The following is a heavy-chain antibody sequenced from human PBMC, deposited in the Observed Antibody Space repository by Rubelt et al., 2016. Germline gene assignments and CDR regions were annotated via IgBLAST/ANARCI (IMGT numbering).Heavy chain of an antibody. D-gene: IGHD1-26*01. CDR3: ASSGSTDAFDI. CDR2: IIPILGFA. Sequence: QVQLVQSGAEVKKPGSSVKVSCKASGGTFSSYAISWVRQAPGQGLEWMGRIIPILGFANSAQMFQGRVTLPADKSTSTAYMGLSSLRSEDTAVYYCASSGSTDAFDIWGQGTMVTVSS. CDR1: GGTFSSYA. J-gene: IGHJ3*02. V-gene: IGHV1-69*04.